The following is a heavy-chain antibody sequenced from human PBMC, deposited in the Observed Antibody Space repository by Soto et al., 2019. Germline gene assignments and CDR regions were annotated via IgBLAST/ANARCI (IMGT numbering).Heavy chain of an antibody. CDR1: GYTFTSYG. Sequence: ASVKVSCKASGYTFTSYGISWVRQAPGQGLEWMGWISAYNGNTNYAQKLQGRVTMTTDTSTSTAYMELRSLRSDDTAVYYCARNGYYDSSGYYLRADAFDIWGQETMVTVSS. D-gene: IGHD3-22*01. CDR3: ARNGYYDSSGYYLRADAFDI. CDR2: ISAYNGNT. V-gene: IGHV1-18*01. J-gene: IGHJ3*02.